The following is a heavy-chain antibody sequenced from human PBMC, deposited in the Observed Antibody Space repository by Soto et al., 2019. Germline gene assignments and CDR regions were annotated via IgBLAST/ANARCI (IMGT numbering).Heavy chain of an antibody. CDR2: IIPILGIA. CDR3: ARGYYDSSGYYSHGPLDY. V-gene: IGHV1-69*02. J-gene: IGHJ4*02. Sequence: SVKVSCKASGGTFSIYTISWVRQAPGQGLEWMGRIIPILGIANYAQKFQGRVTITADKSTSTAYMELSSLRSEDTAVYYCARGYYDSSGYYSHGPLDYWGQGTLVTVSS. CDR1: GGTFSIYT. D-gene: IGHD3-22*01.